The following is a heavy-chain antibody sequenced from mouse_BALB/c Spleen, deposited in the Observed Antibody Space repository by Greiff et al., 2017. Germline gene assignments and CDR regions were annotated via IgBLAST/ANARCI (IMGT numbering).Heavy chain of an antibody. V-gene: IGHV5-6*01. CDR2: ISSGGSYT. CDR1: GFTFSSYG. CDR3: ARDTCLFDY. J-gene: IGHJ2*01. Sequence: EVMLVESGGDLVKPGGSLTLSCAASGFTFSSYGMSWVRQTPDKRLEWVATISSGGSYTYYPDSVKGRFTISRDNAKNTLYLQMSSLKSEDTAMYYCARDTCLFDYWGQGTTLTVSS.